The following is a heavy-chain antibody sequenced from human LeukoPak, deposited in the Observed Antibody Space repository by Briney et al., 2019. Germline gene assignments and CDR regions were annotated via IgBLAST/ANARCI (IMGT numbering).Heavy chain of an antibody. D-gene: IGHD5-24*01. V-gene: IGHV3-21*01. CDR2: ISSSSSYI. Sequence: GGSLRLSCAASGFTFSSYSMNWVRQAPGNGLEWVSSISSSSSYIYYADSVKGRFTISRDNAKNSLYLQMNSLRAEDTAVYYCAREGMATIKGSFDYWGQGTLVTVSS. CDR3: AREGMATIKGSFDY. CDR1: GFTFSSYS. J-gene: IGHJ4*02.